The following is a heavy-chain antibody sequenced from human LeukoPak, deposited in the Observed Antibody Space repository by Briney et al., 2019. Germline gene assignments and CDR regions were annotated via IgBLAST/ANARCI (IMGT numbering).Heavy chain of an antibody. CDR1: GGSISSGDYY. CDR3: ARAPPYYDSSGYYFDY. Sequence: PSQTLSLTCTVSGGSISSGDYYWSWIRQPPGKGLEWIGYIYYSGSTYYNPSPKSRVTISVDTSKNQFSLKLSSVTAADTAVYYCARAPPYYDSSGYYFDYWGQGTLVTVSS. V-gene: IGHV4-30-4*01. J-gene: IGHJ4*02. D-gene: IGHD3-22*01. CDR2: IYYSGST.